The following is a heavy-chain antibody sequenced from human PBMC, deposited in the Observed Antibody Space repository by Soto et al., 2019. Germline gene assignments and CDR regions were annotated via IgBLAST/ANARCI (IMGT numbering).Heavy chain of an antibody. CDR2: ISYDGSNK. CDR1: GFTFSSYA. CDR3: ARGVPLKVPVLRFLEWSTSPTPAFDY. J-gene: IGHJ4*02. Sequence: PGGSLRLSCAASGFTFSSYAMHWVRQAPGKGLEWVAVISYDGSNKYYADSVKGRFTISRDNSKNTLYLQMNSLRAEDTAVYYCARGVPLKVPVLRFLEWSTSPTPAFDYWGQGTLVTVSS. D-gene: IGHD3-3*01. V-gene: IGHV3-30-3*01.